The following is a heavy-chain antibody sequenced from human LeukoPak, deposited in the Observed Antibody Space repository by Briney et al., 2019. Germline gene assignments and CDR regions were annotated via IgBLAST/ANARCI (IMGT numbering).Heavy chain of an antibody. CDR3: ARDRLGYCSSTSCPRGYYYYYGMDV. CDR2: IYYSGST. CDR1: GGSIRSYY. Sequence: SETLSLTCTVSGGSIRSYYWTWIRQPPGKGLEWIGYIYYSGSTNYNPSLKSRVTISVDTSKNQFSLKLSSVTAADTAVYYCARDRLGYCSSTSCPRGYYYYYGMDVWGQGTTVTVSS. J-gene: IGHJ6*02. V-gene: IGHV4-59*01. D-gene: IGHD2-2*01.